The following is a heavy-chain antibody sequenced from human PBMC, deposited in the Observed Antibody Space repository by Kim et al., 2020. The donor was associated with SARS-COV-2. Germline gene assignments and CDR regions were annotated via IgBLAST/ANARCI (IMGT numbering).Heavy chain of an antibody. J-gene: IGHJ4*02. D-gene: IGHD3-9*01. CDR2: IWYDGSNK. V-gene: IGHV3-33*01. Sequence: GGSLRLSCAASGFTFSSYGMHWVRQAPGKGLEWVAVIWYDGSNKYYADSVKGRFTISRDNSKNTLYLQMNSLRAEDTAVYYCARDTGYYDILNGYYPTHDYWGQGTLVTVSS. CDR3: ARDTGYYDILNGYYPTHDY. CDR1: GFTFSSYG.